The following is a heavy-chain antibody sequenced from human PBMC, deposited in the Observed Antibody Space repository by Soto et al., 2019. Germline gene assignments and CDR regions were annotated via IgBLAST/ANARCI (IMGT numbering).Heavy chain of an antibody. CDR1: GDSMSPFY. CDR3: ARGVYDYWSGYYAGSGLDV. D-gene: IGHD3-3*01. J-gene: IGHJ6*02. CDR2: IYYSGNT. V-gene: IGHV4-59*13. Sequence: PSETLCLTCTVSGDSMSPFYGNWIRQSPGKGLEWIGYIYYSGNTNYNPSLKSRVAISVDTSKNQFYLQLNSVPAADTAVYYCARGVYDYWSGYYAGSGLDVWGQGTTVTVSS.